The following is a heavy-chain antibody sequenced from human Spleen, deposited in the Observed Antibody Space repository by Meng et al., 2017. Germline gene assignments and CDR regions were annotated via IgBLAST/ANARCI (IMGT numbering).Heavy chain of an antibody. Sequence: GESLKISCAASGFTFSDYYMSWIRQAPGKGLEWVSYISSSGSTIYYADSVKGRFTISRDNAKNSLYLQMNSLRAKDTAVYYCARGDYGDYLRGYWGQGTLVTVSS. J-gene: IGHJ4*02. CDR3: ARGDYGDYLRGY. CDR1: GFTFSDYY. V-gene: IGHV3-11*04. D-gene: IGHD4-17*01. CDR2: ISSSGSTI.